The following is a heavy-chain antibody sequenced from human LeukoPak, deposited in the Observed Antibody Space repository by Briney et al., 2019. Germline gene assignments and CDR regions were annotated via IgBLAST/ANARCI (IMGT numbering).Heavy chain of an antibody. V-gene: IGHV3-30*04. CDR3: ARDVEAVVVVPAAYFDY. Sequence: GGSLRLSCAASGFTFSSYAMHWVRQAPGKGLEWVAVISCDGSNKYYADSVKGRFTISRDNSKNTLYLQMNSLRAEDTAVYYCARDVEAVVVVPAAYFDYWGQGTLVTVSS. J-gene: IGHJ4*02. CDR1: GFTFSSYA. D-gene: IGHD2-2*01. CDR2: ISCDGSNK.